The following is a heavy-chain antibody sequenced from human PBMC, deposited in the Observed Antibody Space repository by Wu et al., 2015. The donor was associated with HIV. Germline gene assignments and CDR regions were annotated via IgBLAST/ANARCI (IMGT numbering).Heavy chain of an antibody. CDR1: GYTLTELS. CDR3: ATKYLSPTVTTGHRPLYGMDV. Sequence: QVQLVQSGAEVKKPGASVKVSCKVSGYTLTELSMHWVRQAPGKGLEWMGGFDPEDGETIYAQEFQGRVTMTEDTSTDTAYMELSSLRSEDTAVYYCATKYLSPTVTTGHRPLYGMDVWGQGTTVTVSS. J-gene: IGHJ6*02. D-gene: IGHD4-17*01. V-gene: IGHV1-24*01. CDR2: FDPEDGET.